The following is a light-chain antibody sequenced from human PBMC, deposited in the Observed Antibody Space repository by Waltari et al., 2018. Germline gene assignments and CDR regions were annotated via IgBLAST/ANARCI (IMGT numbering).Light chain of an antibody. CDR3: YSTDRTGKQRV. CDR2: EDN. J-gene: IGLJ2*01. Sequence: SYELTQPPSVSVSPGQTARITCAGAAFPNKSGYLYQQKSGQAPVLVIYEDNKRRSGIPERFSGSSSGTMVTLTISGAQVEDEGDYYCYSTDRTGKQRVFGGGTKLTVL. V-gene: IGLV3-10*01. CDR1: AFPNKS.